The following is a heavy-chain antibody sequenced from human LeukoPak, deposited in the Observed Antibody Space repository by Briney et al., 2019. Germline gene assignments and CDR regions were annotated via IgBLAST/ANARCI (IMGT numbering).Heavy chain of an antibody. V-gene: IGHV1-2*02. Sequence: ASVKVSCKASGYTFAGYYMHWVRQAPGQGIEWMGWINPNSGGTNYAQKFQGRVTMTRDTSISTAYMELSRLRSDDTAVYYCARDSSGWPRDYYYYYMDVWGKGTTVTVSS. CDR3: ARDSSGWPRDYYYYYMDV. CDR1: GYTFAGYY. D-gene: IGHD6-19*01. CDR2: INPNSGGT. J-gene: IGHJ6*03.